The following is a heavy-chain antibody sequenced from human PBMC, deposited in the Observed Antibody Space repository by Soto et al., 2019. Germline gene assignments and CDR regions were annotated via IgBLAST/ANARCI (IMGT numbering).Heavy chain of an antibody. V-gene: IGHV3-7*05. D-gene: IGHD2-2*01. CDR2: IKEDGSEK. CDR1: GFTFSSYW. J-gene: IGHJ6*02. CDR3: ARDLGAPGRGSAVGYYYHYGMDV. Sequence: EVQLVESGGGLVQPGGSQRLSCAASGFTFSSYWMNWVRQAPGKGLEWVANIKEDGSEKYYVDSVKGRFTISRDNAKNSLYLQMNSLRGEDTAVYYCARDLGAPGRGSAVGYYYHYGMDVWGQGTTVTVSS.